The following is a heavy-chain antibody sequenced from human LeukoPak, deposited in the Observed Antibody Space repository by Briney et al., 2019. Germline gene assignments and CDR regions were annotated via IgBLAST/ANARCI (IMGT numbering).Heavy chain of an antibody. CDR3: ARDRHTAMVTYSGYDGSLGY. V-gene: IGHV3-30*01. D-gene: IGHD5-12*01. CDR2: ISHDGSNK. Sequence: GGSLRLSGAASGLTLSSNAMHWVRQAPGKGLEWVAVISHDGSNKYYADSVKGRFTISRDNSKNTLYLQMNSLRVEDTAVYYCARDRHTAMVTYSGYDGSLGYWGQGTLVTVSS. CDR1: GLTLSSNA. J-gene: IGHJ4*02.